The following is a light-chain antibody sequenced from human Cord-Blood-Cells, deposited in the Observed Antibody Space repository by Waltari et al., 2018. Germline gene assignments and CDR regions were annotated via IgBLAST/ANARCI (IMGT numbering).Light chain of an antibody. Sequence: EIVLTQSPATLSLSPGDRATLSCRASQSVSSHLAWYQQKPGQAPRLLIYDASNRATGIPARFSGSGSGTDFTLTISSLEPEDFAVYYCQQRSNWPPTFGGGTKVEIK. CDR3: QQRSNWPPT. V-gene: IGKV3-11*01. J-gene: IGKJ4*01. CDR2: DAS. CDR1: QSVSSH.